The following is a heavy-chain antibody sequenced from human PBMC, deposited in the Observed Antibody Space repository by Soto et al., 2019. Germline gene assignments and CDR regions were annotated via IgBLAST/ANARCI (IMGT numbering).Heavy chain of an antibody. CDR3: ARILNYYGSGSYYNEGYYYYMDV. CDR1: GFSLSTSGMC. V-gene: IGHV2-70*11. CDR2: IDWDDDK. D-gene: IGHD3-10*01. Sequence: GSGPTLVNPTPTLTLTCTFSGFSLSTSGMCVSWIRQPPGKALEWLARIDWDDDKYYSTSLKTRLTISKDTSKNQVVLTITNMNPVDTATYYCARILNYYGSGSYYNEGYYYYMDVWGKGTTVTVSS. J-gene: IGHJ6*03.